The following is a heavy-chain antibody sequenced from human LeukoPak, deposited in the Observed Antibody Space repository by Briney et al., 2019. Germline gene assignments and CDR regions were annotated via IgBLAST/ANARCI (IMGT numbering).Heavy chain of an antibody. J-gene: IGHJ4*02. CDR3: AREGRAGCSGGSCYLVDY. V-gene: IGHV4-39*07. D-gene: IGHD2-15*01. CDR1: GGSISSSSYY. CDR2: IYYSGST. Sequence: PSETLSLTCTVSGGSISSSSYYWGWIRQPPGKGLEWIGSIYYSGSTYYNPSLKSRVTISVDTSKNQFSLKLSSVTAADTAVYYCAREGRAGCSGGSCYLVDYWGQGTLVTVSS.